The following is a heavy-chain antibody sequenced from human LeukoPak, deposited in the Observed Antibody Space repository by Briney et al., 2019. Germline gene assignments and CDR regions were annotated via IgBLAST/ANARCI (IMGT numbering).Heavy chain of an antibody. CDR3: ARDRYGYKFWFDP. CDR2: ISSSSSYI. Sequence: GGSLRLSCAASGFTFTSYAMSWVRQAPGKGLEWVSSISSSSSYIYYADSVKGRFTISRDNAKNSLYLQMNSLRAEDTAVYYCARDRYGYKFWFDPWGEGTLVTVSS. V-gene: IGHV3-21*01. J-gene: IGHJ5*02. D-gene: IGHD5-18*01. CDR1: GFTFTSYA.